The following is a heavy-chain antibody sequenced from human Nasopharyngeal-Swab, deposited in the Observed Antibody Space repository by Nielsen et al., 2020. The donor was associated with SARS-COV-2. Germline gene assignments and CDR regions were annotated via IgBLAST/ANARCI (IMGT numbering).Heavy chain of an antibody. V-gene: IGHV4-39*07. J-gene: IGHJ4*02. CDR1: GGSITSSSYY. CDR3: ARWDTVVVTAVES. D-gene: IGHD2-21*02. Sequence: SDTLSLTCTVSGGSITSSSYYWGWIRQPPGKGLEWIGTVSYTGTTYYNPSLRSRVTISLDTSKSQFSLELNSVTAADTAVYYCARWDTVVVTAVESWGQGTLVIVSS. CDR2: VSYTGTT.